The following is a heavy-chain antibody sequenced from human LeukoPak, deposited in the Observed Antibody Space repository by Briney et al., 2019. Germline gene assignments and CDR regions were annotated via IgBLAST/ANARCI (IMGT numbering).Heavy chain of an antibody. V-gene: IGHV4-59*01. CDR3: ARVRGSYDPDAFDI. D-gene: IGHD1-26*01. CDR2: IYYSGST. CDR1: GGSISSYY. J-gene: IGHJ3*02. Sequence: SETLSLTCTVSGGSISSYYKSWIRQPPGKGLEWIGYIYYSGSTNYNPSLKSRVTISVDTSKNQFSLKLSSVTAADTAVYYCARVRGSYDPDAFDIWGQGTMVTVSS.